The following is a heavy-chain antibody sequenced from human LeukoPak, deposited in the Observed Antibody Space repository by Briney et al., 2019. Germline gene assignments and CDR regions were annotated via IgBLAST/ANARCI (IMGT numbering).Heavy chain of an antibody. V-gene: IGHV3-7*03. CDR2: IKQDGSEK. CDR3: ARDERLLSFLK. CDR1: GFTFSNAW. D-gene: IGHD3-3*01. Sequence: GGSLRLSCAASGFTFSNAWMSWVRQAPGKGLEWVANIKQDGSEKYYVDSVKGRFTISRDNVKNSLYLQMNSLRAEDTAIYYCARDERLLSFLKWGQGTLVTVSS. J-gene: IGHJ4*02.